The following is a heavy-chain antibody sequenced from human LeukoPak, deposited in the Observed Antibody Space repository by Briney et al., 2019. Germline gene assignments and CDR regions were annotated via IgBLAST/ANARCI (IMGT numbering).Heavy chain of an antibody. V-gene: IGHV3-30*18. D-gene: IGHD1-20*01. J-gene: IGHJ6*02. CDR3: AKYNTFYGMDV. Sequence: GSLRLSCAASGFTFSSYGMQWVRQAPGKGLEWVAVISYDGSNKYYADSVKGRFTISRDNSKNTLYLQMNSLRAEDTAVYYCAKYNTFYGMDVWGQGTTVTVSS. CDR2: ISYDGSNK. CDR1: GFTFSSYG.